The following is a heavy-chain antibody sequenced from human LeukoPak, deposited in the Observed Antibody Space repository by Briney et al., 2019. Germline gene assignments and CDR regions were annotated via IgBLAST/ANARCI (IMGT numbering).Heavy chain of an antibody. Sequence: SETLSLTCTVSGGSISSYYWSWIRQPPGKGLEWIGYIYYSGSTNYNPSLKSRVTISVDTSKNQFSLKLSSVTAADTAVYYCARASRYNLGAFDYWGQGTLVTVSS. CDR3: ARASRYNLGAFDY. J-gene: IGHJ4*02. CDR1: GGSISSYY. V-gene: IGHV4-59*01. D-gene: IGHD1-20*01. CDR2: IYYSGST.